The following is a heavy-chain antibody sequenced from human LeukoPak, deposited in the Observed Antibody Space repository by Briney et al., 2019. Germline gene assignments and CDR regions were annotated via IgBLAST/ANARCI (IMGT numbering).Heavy chain of an antibody. CDR1: GSTFSSYA. Sequence: PGGSLRLSCAASGSTFSSYAMHWVRQAPGKGLEWVAVISYDGSNKYYADSVKGRFTISRDNSKNTLYLQMNSLRAEDTAVYYCARDGRYSSGWYYFDYWGQGTLVTVSS. V-gene: IGHV3-30*04. CDR2: ISYDGSNK. J-gene: IGHJ4*02. CDR3: ARDGRYSSGWYYFDY. D-gene: IGHD6-19*01.